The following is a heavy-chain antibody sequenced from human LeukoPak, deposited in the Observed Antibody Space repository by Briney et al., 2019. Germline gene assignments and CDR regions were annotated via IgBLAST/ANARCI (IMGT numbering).Heavy chain of an antibody. J-gene: IGHJ5*02. V-gene: IGHV4-39*07. CDR3: AGSIAVAGPEWFDP. Sequence: SETLSLTCTVSGGSISSSSYYWGWIRQPPGKGLEWIGSIYYSGSTYYNPSLKSRVTISLDTSKNQFSLKLSSVTAADTAVYYCAGSIAVAGPEWFDPWGQGTLVTVSS. D-gene: IGHD6-19*01. CDR2: IYYSGST. CDR1: GGSISSSSYY.